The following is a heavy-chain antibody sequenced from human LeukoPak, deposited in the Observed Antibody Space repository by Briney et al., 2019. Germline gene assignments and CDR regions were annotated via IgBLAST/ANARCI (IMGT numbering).Heavy chain of an antibody. CDR2: ISYDGSNK. CDR3: GRARRKQQLVPSWDYYYYYMDV. CDR1: GFTFSSYA. J-gene: IGHJ6*03. D-gene: IGHD6-13*01. V-gene: IGHV3-30*04. Sequence: PGGSLRLSCAASGFTFSSYAMHWVRQAPGKGLEWVAVISYDGSNKYYADSVKGRFTISRDNSKNTLYLQMNSLRAEDTAVYYCGRARRKQQLVPSWDYYYYYMDVWGKGTTVTVSS.